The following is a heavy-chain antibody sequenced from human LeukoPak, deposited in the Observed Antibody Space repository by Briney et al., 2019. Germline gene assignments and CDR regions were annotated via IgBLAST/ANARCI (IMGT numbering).Heavy chain of an antibody. CDR1: GFSFSTYA. J-gene: IGHJ4*02. CDR3: AKSLYGGCDY. Sequence: GGSLRLSCAASGFSFSTYAMSWVRQAPGKGLEWASGVNGNGGSTSYADSVKGRFTIFRDNSKNTVYLQMNSLRVEDTAVYYCAKSLYGGCDYWGQGTVVTVSS. D-gene: IGHD3-16*02. CDR2: VNGNGGST. V-gene: IGHV3-23*01.